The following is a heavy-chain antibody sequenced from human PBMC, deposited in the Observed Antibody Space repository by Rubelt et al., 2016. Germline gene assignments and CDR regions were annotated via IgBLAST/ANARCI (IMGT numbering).Heavy chain of an antibody. D-gene: IGHD2-15*01. CDR3: ARGGYCSGGSCSPFDS. V-gene: IGHV1-18*01. Sequence: QVQLVQSGAEVKKPGASVKVSCKASGYIFTTYGISWVRQAPGQGLEWMGWISAYNGHTNYAQKVQGRVTLTTDTATSTAYRELRSLISDDTAVYYCARGGYCSGGSCSPFDSWGQGTLVTVSS. CDR2: ISAYNGHT. J-gene: IGHJ4*02. CDR1: GYIFTTYG.